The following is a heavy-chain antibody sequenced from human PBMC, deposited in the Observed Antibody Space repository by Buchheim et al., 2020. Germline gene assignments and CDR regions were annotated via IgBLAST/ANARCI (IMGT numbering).Heavy chain of an antibody. V-gene: IGHV4-30-4*01. CDR1: GGSINNGDYY. D-gene: IGHD2-15*01. J-gene: IGHJ4*02. Sequence: QVQLQESGPGLVTPSQTLSLTCTVSGGSINNGDYYWSWIRQSPVKGLEWIGYIYYSGTTYYNPSLKSRVTLSVNASKHPFSLMVNSVTAADTAIYYCARKYCSGGSCYGIGDDWGQGTL. CDR3: ARKYCSGGSCYGIGDD. CDR2: IYYSGTT.